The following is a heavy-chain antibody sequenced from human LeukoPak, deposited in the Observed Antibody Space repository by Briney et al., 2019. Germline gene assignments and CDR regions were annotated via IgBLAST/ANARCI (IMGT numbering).Heavy chain of an antibody. CDR2: ISGSGDST. V-gene: IGHV3-23*01. Sequence: GGSLRLSCAASGFTFSSYAMSWVRQAPGKGLEWVPAISGSGDSTYYADSVKGRFTISSDNSKNTLYLQMNSLRAEDTAVHYCAKEFRDCSGGSCYLGHFDYWGQGTLVTVSS. CDR1: GFTFSSYA. D-gene: IGHD2-15*01. CDR3: AKEFRDCSGGSCYLGHFDY. J-gene: IGHJ4*02.